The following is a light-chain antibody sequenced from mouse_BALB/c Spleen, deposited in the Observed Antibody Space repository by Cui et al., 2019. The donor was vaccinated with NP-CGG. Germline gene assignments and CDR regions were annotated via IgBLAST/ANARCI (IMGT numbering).Light chain of an antibody. V-gene: IGLV1*01. CDR1: TGAVTTSNY. CDR3: TLWYSNHWV. Sequence: QAVVTQESALTTSSGETVTLTCRSSTGAVTTSNYANWVQEKPDHLFTGLIGGTNNRVPGVPARFSGSLIGDKAALTITGTQTEDEAIYFCTLWYSNHWVFGGGTKLTVI. CDR2: GTN. J-gene: IGLJ1*01.